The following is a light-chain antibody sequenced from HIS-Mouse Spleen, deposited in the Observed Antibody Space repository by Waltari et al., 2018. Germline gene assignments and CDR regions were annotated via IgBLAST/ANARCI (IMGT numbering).Light chain of an antibody. Sequence: QAVVTQEPSLTVSQGGTVTPTCGPSTGAVTSGPSPYGFQQTPGPAPRTLIYDTSSKHSWTPARFSGSLLGGKAALTLSGAQPEDEAEYYCLLSYSGALVWVFGGGTKLTVL. J-gene: IGLJ3*02. CDR1: TGAVTSGPS. V-gene: IGLV7-46*01. CDR3: LLSYSGALVWV. CDR2: DTS.